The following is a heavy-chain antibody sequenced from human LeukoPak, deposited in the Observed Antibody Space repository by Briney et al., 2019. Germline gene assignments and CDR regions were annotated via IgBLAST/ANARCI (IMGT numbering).Heavy chain of an antibody. J-gene: IGHJ6*02. CDR2: IWYDGSNK. CDR3: AREYSSSWFSYYGMDV. CDR1: GFTFSSYG. Sequence: GGSLRLSCAASGFTFSSYGMHWVRQAPGKGLEWVAVIWYDGSNKYYADSVKGRFTISRDNSKNTLYLQMNSLRAEDTAVYYCAREYSSSWFSYYGMDVWGQGTTVTVSS. D-gene: IGHD6-13*01. V-gene: IGHV3-33*01.